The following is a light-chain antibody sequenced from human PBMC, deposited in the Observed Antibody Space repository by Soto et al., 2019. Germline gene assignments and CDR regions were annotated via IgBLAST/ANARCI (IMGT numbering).Light chain of an antibody. CDR3: QQYDNLPPLT. J-gene: IGKJ4*01. CDR1: QDISNH. Sequence: DIQMAQSPSSLCASVGDRVTITCQSSQDISNHLNWYQQKPGKAPKLLIYDASNLETGVPSRFSGSGSGTDFTFTISSLQPEDIATYYCQQYDNLPPLTFGGGTKVDIK. CDR2: DAS. V-gene: IGKV1-33*01.